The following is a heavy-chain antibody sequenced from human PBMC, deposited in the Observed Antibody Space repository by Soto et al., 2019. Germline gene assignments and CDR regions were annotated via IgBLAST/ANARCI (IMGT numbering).Heavy chain of an antibody. D-gene: IGHD2-15*01. CDR1: GYTYTSYA. V-gene: IGHV1-3*01. Sequence: ASVKVSCKASGYTYTSYAMHWVRQAPGQRLEWMGWINAGNGNTKYSQKFQGRVTITRDTSASTAYMELSSLRSEDTALFYCASGYCSGGSCANNWFDPWGQGTLVTVSS. CDR2: INAGNGNT. CDR3: ASGYCSGGSCANNWFDP. J-gene: IGHJ5*02.